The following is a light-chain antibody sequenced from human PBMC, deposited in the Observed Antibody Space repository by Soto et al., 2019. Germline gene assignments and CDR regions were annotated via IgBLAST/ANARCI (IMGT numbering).Light chain of an antibody. Sequence: EIVLTQSPDTLSLSPGERATLSCRASQSVRNNYLAWYQQKPGQAPRFLIYDTSSRATGIPERFSGSGSGTDFPLTISRLEPEDFAVYYCQQYGRSPLTFGGGTKVEIK. V-gene: IGKV3-20*01. CDR1: QSVRNNY. CDR3: QQYGRSPLT. CDR2: DTS. J-gene: IGKJ4*01.